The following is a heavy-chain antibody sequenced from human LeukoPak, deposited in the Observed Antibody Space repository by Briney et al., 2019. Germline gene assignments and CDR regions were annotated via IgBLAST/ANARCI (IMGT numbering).Heavy chain of an antibody. D-gene: IGHD1/OR15-1a*01. CDR3: ARDEMEHHGSYYDF. Sequence: SETLSLTCTVSGYSIGIGYYWGWIRQSPGKGLEWIGSIYHSGATCYNPSLQSRVTMSVDTSKNQFSLNLSSVTAADTAVYYCARDEMEHHGSYYDFWGQGTLVTVSS. V-gene: IGHV4-38-2*02. CDR1: GYSIGIGYY. J-gene: IGHJ4*02. CDR2: IYHSGAT.